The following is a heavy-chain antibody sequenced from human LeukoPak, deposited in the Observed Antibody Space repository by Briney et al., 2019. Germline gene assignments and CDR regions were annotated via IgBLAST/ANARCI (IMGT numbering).Heavy chain of an antibody. D-gene: IGHD5-18*01. CDR3: AKHEGRSRYSYGLDY. J-gene: IGHJ4*02. V-gene: IGHV3-23*01. CDR1: GFTFSSYA. Sequence: GGSLRLSCAASGFTFSSYAMSWVRQAPGKGLEWVSAISGSGGSTYYADSVKGRFTISRDNSKNTLYLQMNSLRAEDTAVYYCAKHEGRSRYSYGLDYWGQGTLVTVSS. CDR2: ISGSGGST.